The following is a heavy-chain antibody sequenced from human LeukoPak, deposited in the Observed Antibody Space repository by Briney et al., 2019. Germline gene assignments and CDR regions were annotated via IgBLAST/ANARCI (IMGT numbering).Heavy chain of an antibody. CDR3: ARDYQGGYGDKTVDY. Sequence: SETLSLTCTVSGYSISSDYYWGWIRQPPGKGLEWIGSIHHSGSTYYNPSLKSRVTISVDTSKNQFSLKLSSVTAADTAVYYCARDYQGGYGDKTVDYWGQGTLVTV. D-gene: IGHD5-18*01. V-gene: IGHV4-38-2*02. CDR1: GYSISSDYY. J-gene: IGHJ4*02. CDR2: IHHSGST.